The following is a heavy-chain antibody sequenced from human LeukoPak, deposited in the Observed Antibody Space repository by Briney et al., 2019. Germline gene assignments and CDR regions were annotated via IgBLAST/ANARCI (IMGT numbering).Heavy chain of an antibody. CDR2: IHTSGST. Sequence: PSETLSLTCTVSGGSISSSSYCWSWIRQPAGKGPEWIGHIHTSGSTNYNPSLKSRVTISVDKSKNQFSLKLSSVTAADTAVYYCARDARVRGQFNWFDPWGQGTLVTVSS. CDR1: GGSISSSSYC. J-gene: IGHJ5*02. V-gene: IGHV4-61*09. CDR3: ARDARVRGQFNWFDP. D-gene: IGHD3-10*01.